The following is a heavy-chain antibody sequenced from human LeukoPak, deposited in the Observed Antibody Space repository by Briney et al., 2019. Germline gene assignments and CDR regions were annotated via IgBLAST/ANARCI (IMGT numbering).Heavy chain of an antibody. Sequence: SETLSLTCTVSGASISDYFWGWIRHPPGKGLEWIGHIFGNVSPDYNPSLKSRVTITTDTSKNQFSLQLTSVTAADTAMYFCARRFRTSATLHHDAYDIWAKGQRSPSL. CDR2: IFGNVSP. J-gene: IGHJ3*02. CDR3: ARRFRTSATLHHDAYDI. CDR1: GASISDYF. D-gene: IGHD3-3*01. V-gene: IGHV4-4*09.